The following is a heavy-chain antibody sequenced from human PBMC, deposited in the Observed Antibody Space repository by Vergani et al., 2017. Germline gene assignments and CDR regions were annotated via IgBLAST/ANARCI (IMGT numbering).Heavy chain of an antibody. J-gene: IGHJ4*02. CDR3: VKDAGSYVNFFDS. D-gene: IGHD1-26*01. CDR2: LTGGGGST. V-gene: IGHV3-23*01. Sequence: EVQLLESGGSLKQPGGSVRLSCAASGFTFSTCAMHWVRQAPGKGLEWVSALTGGGGSTYYADSFKDRFIISRDNSRDTLYLQINSLRPEDTATYYCVKDAGSYVNFFDSWGQGTLVTVFS. CDR1: GFTFSTCA.